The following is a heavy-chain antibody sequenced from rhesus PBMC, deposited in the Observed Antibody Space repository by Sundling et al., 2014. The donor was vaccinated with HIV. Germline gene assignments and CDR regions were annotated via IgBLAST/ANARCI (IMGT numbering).Heavy chain of an antibody. J-gene: IGHJ4*01. CDR1: GYIFSDYY. D-gene: IGHD2-33*01. V-gene: IGHV1-138*01. Sequence: QVQLVQSGAEVKKPGSSVKVSCKASGYIFSDYYMQWVRQAPGQGLEWMGRINPKTGGTDYAQNFQGRVTMTRDTSTSTAYMELSSLRSEDTAVYFCTTGPIVRTGVYWGQGVLVTVSS. CDR2: INPKTGGT. CDR3: TTGPIVRTGVY.